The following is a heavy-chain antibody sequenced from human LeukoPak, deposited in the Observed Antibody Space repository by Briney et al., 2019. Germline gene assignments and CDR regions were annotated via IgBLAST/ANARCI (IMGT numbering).Heavy chain of an antibody. CDR3: ARESIAVAGTHHNYYYYGMDV. Sequence: SVKVSCKVSGYTLTELSMHWVRQAPGQGLEWMGGIIPIFGTANYAQKFQGRVTITADESTSTAYMELSSLRSEDTAVYYCARESIAVAGTHHNYYYYGMDVWGQGTTVTVSS. V-gene: IGHV1-69*13. J-gene: IGHJ6*02. CDR1: GYTLTELS. D-gene: IGHD6-19*01. CDR2: IIPIFGTA.